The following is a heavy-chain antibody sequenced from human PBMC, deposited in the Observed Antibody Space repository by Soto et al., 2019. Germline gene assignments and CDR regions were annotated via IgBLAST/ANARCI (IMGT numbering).Heavy chain of an antibody. J-gene: IGHJ6*02. Sequence: SETLSLTCTFSCGSIISSSYYGGWIRQPPGKGLEWIGSIYYSGSTYYNPSLKSRVTISVDTSKNQFSLKLSSVTAADTAVYYCARHVGFGVVPMGVDYYYYYGMDVWGQGTTVTVSS. CDR1: CGSIISSSYY. V-gene: IGHV4-39*01. CDR2: IYYSGST. D-gene: IGHD3-3*01. CDR3: ARHVGFGVVPMGVDYYYYYGMDV.